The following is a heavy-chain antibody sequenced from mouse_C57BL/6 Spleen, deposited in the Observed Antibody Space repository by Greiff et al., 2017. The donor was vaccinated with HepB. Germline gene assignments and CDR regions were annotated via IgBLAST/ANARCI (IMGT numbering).Heavy chain of an antibody. CDR3: ARDYYGSSYRYWYFDV. D-gene: IGHD1-1*01. J-gene: IGHJ1*03. Sequence: VQLQQPGAELVKPGASVKLSCKASGYTFTSYWMQWVKQRPGQGLEWIGEIDPSDSYTNYNQKFKGKATLTVDTSSSTAYMQLSSLTSEDSAVYYCARDYYGSSYRYWYFDVWGTGTTVTVSS. V-gene: IGHV1-50*01. CDR1: GYTFTSYW. CDR2: IDPSDSYT.